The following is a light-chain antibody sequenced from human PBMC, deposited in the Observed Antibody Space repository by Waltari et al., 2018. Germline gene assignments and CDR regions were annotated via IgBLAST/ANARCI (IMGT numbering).Light chain of an antibody. CDR1: SGHSNYA. V-gene: IGLV4-69*01. CDR2: LNSDGSH. CDR3: QTWGTGIQV. Sequence: QLVLTQSPSASASLGASVKLTCTLSSGHSNYAIAWHQQQPEKGPRYLMKLNSDGSHGKGAGIPDRFSGSSSGAERYLTISSLQSEDEADYYCQTWGTGIQVFGGGTKLTVL. J-gene: IGLJ2*01.